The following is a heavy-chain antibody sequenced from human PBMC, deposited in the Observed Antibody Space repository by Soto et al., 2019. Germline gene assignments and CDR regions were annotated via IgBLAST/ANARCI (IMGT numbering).Heavy chain of an antibody. CDR2: IIPIFGTA. V-gene: IGHV1-69*01. CDR3: ARGWVYDSNDYYYAY. CDR1: GGTFSRHA. D-gene: IGHD3-22*01. Sequence: QVQLVQSGAEVRKPGSSVKVSCKASGGTFSRHAIRWVRQAPGQGLEWMGGIIPIFGTANHAQKFQGRLTIIADESTSTVYMEVSSLRSEDTAMYYCARGWVYDSNDYYYAYWGQGTLGIVSS. J-gene: IGHJ4*02.